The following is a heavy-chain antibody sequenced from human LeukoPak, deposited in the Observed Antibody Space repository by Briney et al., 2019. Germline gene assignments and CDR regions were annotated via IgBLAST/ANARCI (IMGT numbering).Heavy chain of an antibody. CDR1: GFTFSSYA. CDR3: VKAVVVGATLDAFDI. CDR2: ISGSDDST. Sequence: GGSLRLSCEASGFTFSSYAMSWVRQAPGKGLEWVSSISGSDDSTYYADSLKGRFTISRDNSKNTLYLQMNSLRAEDTGIYYCVKAVVVGATLDAFDIWGQGTMVTVSS. D-gene: IGHD2-15*01. V-gene: IGHV3-23*01. J-gene: IGHJ3*02.